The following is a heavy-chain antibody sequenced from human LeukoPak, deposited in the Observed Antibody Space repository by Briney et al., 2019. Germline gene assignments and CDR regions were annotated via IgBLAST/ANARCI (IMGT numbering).Heavy chain of an antibody. D-gene: IGHD1-26*01. V-gene: IGHV4-59*11. CDR3: ARDSPFEWDVLGDSFDI. CDR2: MHHSGSA. J-gene: IGHJ3*02. CDR1: GGSISSHF. Sequence: PSETLSLTCTVSGGSISSHFWSWIRRSPGKGLEWIGFMHHSGSANSNPSLRSRVTISMDTSKNQFSLKMSSVTAADTGVYYCARDSPFEWDVLGDSFDIWGQGTVVTVSP.